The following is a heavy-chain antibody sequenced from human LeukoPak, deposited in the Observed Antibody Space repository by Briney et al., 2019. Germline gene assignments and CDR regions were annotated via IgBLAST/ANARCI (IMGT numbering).Heavy chain of an antibody. Sequence: ASVKVSCKASGYTFTGYYMHWVRQAPGQGLEWMGWINPNSGGTNYAQKFQGRVTMTRDTSISTAYMELSRLRSDDTAVYYCARDQEGSGSYLNWFDPWGQGTLVTVSS. D-gene: IGHD3-10*01. V-gene: IGHV1-2*02. CDR3: ARDQEGSGSYLNWFDP. J-gene: IGHJ5*02. CDR2: INPNSGGT. CDR1: GYTFTGYY.